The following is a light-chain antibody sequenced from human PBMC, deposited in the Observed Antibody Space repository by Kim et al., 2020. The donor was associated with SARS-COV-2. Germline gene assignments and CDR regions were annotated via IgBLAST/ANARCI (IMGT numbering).Light chain of an antibody. J-gene: IGKJ2*01. V-gene: IGKV1-39*01. CDR1: QSISRD. Sequence: DIQMTQSPSSLSASVGDRVTITCRASQSISRDLNWSQQKPGKAPKLLIYAASSVQSGVPSRFSGSGSGTDFTLTISSLQPEDFATYDWQQSYSTPRTFGQGTKLEI. CDR3: QQSYSTPRT. CDR2: AAS.